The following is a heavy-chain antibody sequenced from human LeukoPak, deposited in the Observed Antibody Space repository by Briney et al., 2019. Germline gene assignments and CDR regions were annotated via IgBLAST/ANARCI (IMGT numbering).Heavy chain of an antibody. CDR3: ARDRGSSSWFDY. CDR1: GGSISSGSYY. Sequence: SETLSLTCTVSGGSISSGSYYWSCIRQPAGKGLEWIGRIYTSGSTNYNPSLKSRVTISVDTSKNQFSLKLSSVTAADTAVYYCARDRGSSSWFDYWGQGTLVTVSS. D-gene: IGHD6-13*01. V-gene: IGHV4-61*02. J-gene: IGHJ4*02. CDR2: IYTSGST.